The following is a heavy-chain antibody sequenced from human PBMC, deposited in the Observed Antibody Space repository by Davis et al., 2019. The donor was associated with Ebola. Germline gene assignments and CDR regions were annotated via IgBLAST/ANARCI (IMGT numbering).Heavy chain of an antibody. CDR1: GGTFSSYA. CDR3: ARDGSGWSSLFDY. V-gene: IGHV1-69*04. D-gene: IGHD6-19*01. J-gene: IGHJ4*02. Sequence: SVKVFCKASGGTFSSYAISWVRQAPGQGLEWMGRIIPILGIANYAQKFQGRVTITADKSTSTAYMELSSLRSEDTAVYYCARDGSGWSSLFDYWGQGTLVTVSS. CDR2: IIPILGIA.